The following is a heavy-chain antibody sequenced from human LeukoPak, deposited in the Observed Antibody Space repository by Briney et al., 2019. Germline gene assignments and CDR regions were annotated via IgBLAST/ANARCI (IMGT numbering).Heavy chain of an antibody. CDR1: GFTFDDYG. J-gene: IGHJ3*02. CDR3: ARLSGYSYGHAFDI. V-gene: IGHV3-20*04. D-gene: IGHD5-18*01. Sequence: GGSLRLSCAASGFTFDDYGMSWVRQAPGKGLELVSGINWNGGSTGYADSVKGRFTISRDNAKNSLYLQMNSLRAEDTALYYCARLSGYSYGHAFDIWGQGTMVTVSS. CDR2: INWNGGST.